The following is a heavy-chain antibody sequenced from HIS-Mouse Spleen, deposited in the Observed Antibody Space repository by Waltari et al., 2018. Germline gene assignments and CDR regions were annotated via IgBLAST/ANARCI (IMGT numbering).Heavy chain of an antibody. CDR1: GFTFSSYD. CDR2: SDTAGDT. Sequence: EVQLVESGGGLVQPGGSLRLSCAASGFTFSSYDMHWVRQATGKVLGWVSASDTAGDTYYPASVKGRFTISRENAKNSLYLQMNSLGAGDTAVYYCARGYSNYVPYFDYWGQGTLVTVSS. V-gene: IGHV3-13*01. J-gene: IGHJ4*02. D-gene: IGHD4-4*01. CDR3: ARGYSNYVPYFDY.